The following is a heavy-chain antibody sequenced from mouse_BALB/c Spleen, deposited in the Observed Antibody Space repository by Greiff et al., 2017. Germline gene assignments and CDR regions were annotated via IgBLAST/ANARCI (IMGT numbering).Heavy chain of an antibody. V-gene: IGHV1-7*01. J-gene: IGHJ3*01. CDR2: INPSTGYT. D-gene: IGHD1-2*01. Sequence: LVESGAELAKPGASVKMSCKASGYTFTSYWMHWVKQRPGQGLEWIGYINPSTGYTEYNQKFKDKATLTADKSSSTAYMQLSSLTSEDSAVYYCARGDYGYVGFAYWGQGTLVTVSA. CDR1: GYTFTSYW. CDR3: ARGDYGYVGFAY.